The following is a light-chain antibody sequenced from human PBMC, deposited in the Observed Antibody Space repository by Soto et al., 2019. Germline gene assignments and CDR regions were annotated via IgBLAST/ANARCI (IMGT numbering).Light chain of an antibody. Sequence: EIVLTQSPGTLSLSPGERATLSCRASQSVSSNNLAWYQQRPGQAPRVVIYGASTRATGIPERFSGRGSGKVFTLTISRLETEDFAVYYWQQYGRSPFTFGPGTKVDIK. CDR1: QSVSSNN. V-gene: IGKV3-20*01. J-gene: IGKJ3*01. CDR2: GAS. CDR3: QQYGRSPFT.